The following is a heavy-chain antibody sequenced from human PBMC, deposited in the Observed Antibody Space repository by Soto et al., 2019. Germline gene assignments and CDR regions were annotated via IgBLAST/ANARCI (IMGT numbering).Heavy chain of an antibody. V-gene: IGHV4-4*02. CDR2: IYHSGST. J-gene: IGHJ5*02. CDR3: ASINYYGSGSYWWFDP. Sequence: QVQLQESGPGLVKPSGTLSLTCAVSGGSISSSNWWSWVRQPPGKGLEWIGEIYHSGSTNYNPSLKSRATISIDKSKNQFSLKLSSVTAADTAVYYCASINYYGSGSYWWFDPWGQGTLVTVSS. D-gene: IGHD3-10*01. CDR1: GGSISSSNW.